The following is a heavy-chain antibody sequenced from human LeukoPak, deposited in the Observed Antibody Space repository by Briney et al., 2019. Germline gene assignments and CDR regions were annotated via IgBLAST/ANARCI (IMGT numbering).Heavy chain of an antibody. CDR2: ISYDGSNK. Sequence: GGSLRLSCAASGFTFSSYGMHWVRQAPGKGLEWVAVISYDGSNKYYADSVKGRFTISRDNSKNTLYLQMNSLRAEDTAVYYYANLEGYYDFWSGYYVDYWGQGTLVTVSS. D-gene: IGHD3-3*01. V-gene: IGHV3-30*18. CDR1: GFTFSSYG. CDR3: ANLEGYYDFWSGYYVDY. J-gene: IGHJ4*02.